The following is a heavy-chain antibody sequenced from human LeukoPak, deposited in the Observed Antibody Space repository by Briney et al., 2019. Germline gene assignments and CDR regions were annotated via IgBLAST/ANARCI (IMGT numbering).Heavy chain of an antibody. Sequence: ASVKVSCKASGYTFTSSGISWVRQAPRQGLEWMGWINTYNGNTNYAQKLQGRVTMTTDTTTSTAYMELRSLRSDDTAVYYCARDEQWLVPISRPFYGMDVWGQGTTVTVSS. CDR1: GYTFTSSG. D-gene: IGHD6-19*01. V-gene: IGHV1-18*01. CDR3: ARDEQWLVPISRPFYGMDV. J-gene: IGHJ6*02. CDR2: INTYNGNT.